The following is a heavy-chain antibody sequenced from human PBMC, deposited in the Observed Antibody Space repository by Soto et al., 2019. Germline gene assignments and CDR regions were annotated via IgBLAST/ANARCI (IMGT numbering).Heavy chain of an antibody. V-gene: IGHV1-18*01. CDR3: ARGTGCWSSPSGMDV. CDR2: ISAYNGNT. CDR1: GYTFTSYG. J-gene: IGHJ6*02. D-gene: IGHD6-13*01. Sequence: GASVKVSCKASGYTFTSYGISWVRQAPGQGLEWMGWISAYNGNTNYAQKLQGRVTMTTDTSTSTAYMALRSLRSDDTAVYYCARGTGCWSSPSGMDVWGQGTTVTVSS.